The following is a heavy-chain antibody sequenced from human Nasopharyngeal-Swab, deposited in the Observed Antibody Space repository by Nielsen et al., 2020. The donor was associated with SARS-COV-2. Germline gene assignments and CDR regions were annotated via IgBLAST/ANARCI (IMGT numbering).Heavy chain of an antibody. J-gene: IGHJ6*02. CDR1: GFTFSSYA. Sequence: GGSLRLSCAASGFTFSSYAMHWVRQAPGKGLEWVAVISYDGSNNYYADSVKGRFTISRDTSKNTLYLQMNSLRAEDTAVYYCAREGGENLLWFGEIYYYYGMDVWGQGTTVTVSS. CDR3: AREGGENLLWFGEIYYYYGMDV. V-gene: IGHV3-30-3*01. D-gene: IGHD3-10*01. CDR2: ISYDGSNN.